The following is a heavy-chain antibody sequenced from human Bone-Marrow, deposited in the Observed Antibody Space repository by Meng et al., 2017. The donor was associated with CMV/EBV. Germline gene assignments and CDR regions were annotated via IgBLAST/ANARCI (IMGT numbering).Heavy chain of an antibody. CDR3: AREVNIATYSLRFMGY. V-gene: IGHV1-8*01. D-gene: IGHD4-11*01. Sequence: ASVKVSCKTSGYTFTSYDINWVRQATGQGLEWMGWMNPNTGNTGVAQKFQGRVTMTRDTSTSTVYMELSSLRSEDTAVYYCAREVNIATYSLRFMGYWGQGTLVTVSS. J-gene: IGHJ4*02. CDR1: GYTFTSYD. CDR2: MNPNTGNT.